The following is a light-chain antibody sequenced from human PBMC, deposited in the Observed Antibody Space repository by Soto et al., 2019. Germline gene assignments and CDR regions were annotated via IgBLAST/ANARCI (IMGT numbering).Light chain of an antibody. V-gene: IGKV1-27*01. Sequence: DIQMTQSPASLSASLGDRVTITCRASQGIGIYLSWYQQKPGEDPKLLIYAASTLQSGVPSRLSGRGSGTDFTLTISRLQPEDVAAYYCQKYSSAPRTFGQGTRVEI. CDR3: QKYSSAPRT. J-gene: IGKJ1*01. CDR1: QGIGIY. CDR2: AAS.